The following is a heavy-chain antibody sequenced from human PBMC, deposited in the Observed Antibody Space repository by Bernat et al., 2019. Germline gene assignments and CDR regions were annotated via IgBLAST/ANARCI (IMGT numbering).Heavy chain of an antibody. Sequence: EVQLLESGGGLVQPGGSLRLSCAASGFTFSSYAMSWVRQAPGKGLEWVSAISGSGGSTYYADSVKGRFTISRDKSKNTLYLQMNSLRAEDTAVYYFAKASESGYSSGWYGGYFDYWGQGTLVTVSS. CDR2: ISGSGGST. CDR3: AKASESGYSSGWYGGYFDY. J-gene: IGHJ4*02. CDR1: GFTFSSYA. D-gene: IGHD6-19*01. V-gene: IGHV3-23*01.